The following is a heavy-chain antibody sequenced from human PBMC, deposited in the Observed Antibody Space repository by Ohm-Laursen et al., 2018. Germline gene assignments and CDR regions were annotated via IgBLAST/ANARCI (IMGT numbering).Heavy chain of an antibody. CDR1: GFTFNNYW. Sequence: SLRLSCAASGFTFNNYWMNWVRQAPGKGLEWVSVIYSGGSTYYADSVKGRFTISRDKSKNTLYLQLASLRAEDTATYYCAKATGWLDYGDFAYWGQGTQVTVSS. V-gene: IGHV3-53*01. J-gene: IGHJ4*02. CDR2: IYSGGST. D-gene: IGHD3-16*01. CDR3: AKATGWLDYGDFAY.